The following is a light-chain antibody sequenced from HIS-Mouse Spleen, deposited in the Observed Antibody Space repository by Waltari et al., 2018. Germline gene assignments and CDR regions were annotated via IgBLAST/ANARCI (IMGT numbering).Light chain of an antibody. Sequence: SYELTQPPSVSVSPGQTASITCSGDKLGDKYAFGYQQKPGQSPVLVIDQDSKRPSGIPERFSGSNSGNTATLTISGTQAMDEADYYCQAWDSSTDVVFGGGTKLTVL. J-gene: IGLJ2*01. CDR1: KLGDKY. CDR3: QAWDSSTDVV. V-gene: IGLV3-1*01. CDR2: QDS.